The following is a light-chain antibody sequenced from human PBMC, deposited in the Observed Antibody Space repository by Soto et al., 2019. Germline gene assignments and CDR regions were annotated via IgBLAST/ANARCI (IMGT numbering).Light chain of an antibody. J-gene: IGKJ2*02. CDR2: VAS. CDR1: QGIANR. V-gene: IGKV1-12*01. CDR3: QQADSFPRT. Sequence: DIQMTQSPSSVSAFVGDRVTITCRANQGIANRLAWFQQKPGKAPKVLIYVASTLQHGVPSRFSGSGSGTDFTLTINSLQPGDVATYFCQQADSFPRTFGQGTKLEIK.